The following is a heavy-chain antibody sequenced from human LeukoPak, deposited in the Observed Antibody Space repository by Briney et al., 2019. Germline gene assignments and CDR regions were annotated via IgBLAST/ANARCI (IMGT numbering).Heavy chain of an antibody. CDR3: ARVYYDSSGYHTPFAY. D-gene: IGHD3-22*01. CDR1: GYSFTSYW. V-gene: IGHV5-51*01. J-gene: IGHJ4*02. Sequence: ESLKISWKCSGYSFTSYWIVWVRQMPGKGLEGMEIIYPGDSDTRYSPFFRGQATISADKSFSTVYPQWSSLKASDTAMSYCARVYYDSSGYHTPFAYWGQGTLVTVSS. CDR2: IYPGDSDT.